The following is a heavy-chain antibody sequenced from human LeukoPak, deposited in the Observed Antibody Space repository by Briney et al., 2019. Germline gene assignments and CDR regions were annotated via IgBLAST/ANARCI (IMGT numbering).Heavy chain of an antibody. Sequence: PGGSLRLSCAASGFTFSSYGMHWVRQAPGKGLEWVAVIWYDGSNKYYADSVKGRFTISGDNSKNTLYPQMNSLRAEDTAVYYCAKEQMGCSGGSCYDAFDIWGQGTMVTVSS. V-gene: IGHV3-33*06. D-gene: IGHD2-15*01. CDR2: IWYDGSNK. CDR1: GFTFSSYG. CDR3: AKEQMGCSGGSCYDAFDI. J-gene: IGHJ3*02.